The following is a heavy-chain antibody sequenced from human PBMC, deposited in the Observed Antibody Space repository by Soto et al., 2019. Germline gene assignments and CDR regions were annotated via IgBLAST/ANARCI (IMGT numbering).Heavy chain of an antibody. Sequence: EVQLVESGGGLVQPGGSLRLSCAASGFTFGSYSMNWVRQAPGKGLEWVSFILSSSGVIYYADSVKGRFTISRDNAKNSLYWQMNGRRAEDTAVYYGARDLRAPLVATAMPYYMDVWGKGTTVTVSS. CDR2: ILSSSGVI. V-gene: IGHV3-48*01. J-gene: IGHJ6*03. CDR3: ARDLRAPLVATAMPYYMDV. CDR1: GFTFGSYS. D-gene: IGHD2-21*02.